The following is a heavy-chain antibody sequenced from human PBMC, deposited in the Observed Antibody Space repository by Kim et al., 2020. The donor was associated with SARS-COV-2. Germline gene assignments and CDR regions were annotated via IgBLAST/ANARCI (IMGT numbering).Heavy chain of an antibody. D-gene: IGHD6-13*01. CDR3: AGGADYHGLDV. CDR2: ISPNNGAT. J-gene: IGHJ6*02. CDR1: GYPFSGCY. Sequence: ASVKVSCKTSGYPFSGCYIHWVRQAPGQGLEWMGWISPNNGATKYAEASQGRVTMTRDTSINTAYLELSRLKFDDTAIYFCAGGADYHGLDVWGRGTTITVSS. V-gene: IGHV1-2*02.